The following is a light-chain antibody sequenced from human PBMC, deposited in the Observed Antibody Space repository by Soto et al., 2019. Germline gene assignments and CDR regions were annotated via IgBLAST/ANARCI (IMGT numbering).Light chain of an antibody. CDR3: SSYAASNTFYFV. CDR2: EVT. Sequence: QSALTQPPFASGSPGQSVTISCTGTSSDVGGYNYVSWYQQYPGRAPKLMIYEVTKRPSGVPDRFSGSKSGNTASLTVSGLQAEDEADYYCSSYAASNTFYFVFGGGTKMTVL. J-gene: IGLJ3*02. CDR1: SSDVGGYNY. V-gene: IGLV2-8*01.